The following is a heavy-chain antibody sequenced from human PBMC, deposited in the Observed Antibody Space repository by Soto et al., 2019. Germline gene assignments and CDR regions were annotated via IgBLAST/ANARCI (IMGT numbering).Heavy chain of an antibody. CDR3: ARGLRYCSGGSCYSENFDY. Sequence: PSETLSLTCAVYGGSFSGYYWSWIRQPPGKGLEWIGEINHSGSTNYNPSLKSRVTISVDTSKNQFSLKLSSVTAADTAVYYCARGLRYCSGGSCYSENFDYWGQGTLVTVSS. J-gene: IGHJ4*02. CDR1: GGSFSGYY. CDR2: INHSGST. D-gene: IGHD2-15*01. V-gene: IGHV4-34*01.